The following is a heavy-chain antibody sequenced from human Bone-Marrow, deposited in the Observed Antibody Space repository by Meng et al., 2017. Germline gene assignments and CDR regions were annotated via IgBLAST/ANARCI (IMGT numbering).Heavy chain of an antibody. CDR1: VFSLSTSGMR. Sequence: SGPTLVKPTQTLTLTCTFSVFSLSTSGMRVRWIRQPPGKDLEWLARIDWDDDKFYSTSLKTRLTISKDTSKNQVVLTMTNMDPVDTATYYCARMRCYSSSWQYFDYWGQGTLVTVSS. D-gene: IGHD6-13*01. CDR2: IDWDDDK. V-gene: IGHV2-70*04. J-gene: IGHJ4*02. CDR3: ARMRCYSSSWQYFDY.